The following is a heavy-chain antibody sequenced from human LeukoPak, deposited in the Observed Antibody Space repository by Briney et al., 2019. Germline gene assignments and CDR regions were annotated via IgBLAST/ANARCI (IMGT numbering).Heavy chain of an antibody. D-gene: IGHD3-10*01. CDR3: ARDVNGGLLWFGELSDWFDP. J-gene: IGHJ5*02. V-gene: IGHV3-30-3*01. Sequence: GGSLRLSCAASGFTFTNHAIHWVRQAPGKGLEWVAVISYDGTNKYYADPVKGRFTISRDDSKNTLYLQMNSLRAEDTAVYYCARDVNGGLLWFGELSDWFDPWGQGTLVTVSS. CDR1: GFTFTNHA. CDR2: ISYDGTNK.